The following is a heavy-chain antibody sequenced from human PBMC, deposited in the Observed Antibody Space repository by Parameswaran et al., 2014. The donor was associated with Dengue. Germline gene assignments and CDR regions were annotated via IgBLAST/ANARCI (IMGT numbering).Heavy chain of an antibody. CDR3: ARSGTTVTTGVGFGY. J-gene: IGHJ4*02. Sequence: WIRQPPGKGLEWVSSISSSSSYIYYADSVKGRFTISRDNAKNSLYLQMNSLRAEDTAVYYCARSGTTVTTGVGFGYWGQGTLVTVSS. D-gene: IGHD4-17*01. V-gene: IGHV3-21*01. CDR2: ISSSSSYI.